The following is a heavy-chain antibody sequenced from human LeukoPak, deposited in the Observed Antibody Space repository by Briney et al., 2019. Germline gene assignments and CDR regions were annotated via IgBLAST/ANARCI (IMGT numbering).Heavy chain of an antibody. V-gene: IGHV4-4*07. Sequence: SETLSLTCTVSGGSISSYYWSWIRQPAGKGLEWIGRIYTSGSTNYNPSLKSRVTTSVDTSKNQFSLKLSSVTAADTAVYYCAGYSSSWYIWYFDLWGRGTLVTVSS. CDR2: IYTSGST. J-gene: IGHJ2*01. CDR3: AGYSSSWYIWYFDL. D-gene: IGHD6-13*01. CDR1: GGSISSYY.